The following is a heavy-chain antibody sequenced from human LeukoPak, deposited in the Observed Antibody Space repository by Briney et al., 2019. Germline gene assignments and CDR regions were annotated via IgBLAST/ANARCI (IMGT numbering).Heavy chain of an antibody. CDR2: IYYSGST. D-gene: IGHD5-18*01. J-gene: IGHJ4*02. CDR3: ARGVTRGTAMNY. Sequence: SETLSLTCTVSGGSISSYYWSWIRQPPGKGLEWIGYIYYSGSTNYNPSLKSRVTISVDTSKNQFSLKLSSVTAADTAVYYCARGVTRGTAMNYWGQGTLVTVSS. CDR1: GGSISSYY. V-gene: IGHV4-59*01.